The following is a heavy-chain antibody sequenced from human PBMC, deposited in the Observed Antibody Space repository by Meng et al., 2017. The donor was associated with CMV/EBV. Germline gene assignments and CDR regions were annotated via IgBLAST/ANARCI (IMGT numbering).Heavy chain of an antibody. D-gene: IGHD5-18*01. CDR2: INHSGST. CDR3: ARVSGYSYGYYYYYYGMDV. V-gene: IGHV4-34*01. CDR1: GGSFSGYY. J-gene: IGHJ6*02. Sequence: SETLSLTCAVYGGSFSGYYWSWIRQPPGKGLEWIGEINHSGSTNYNPSLKSRVTISVDTSKNQFSLKLSSVTAADTAVYYCARVSGYSYGYYYYYYGMDVWGQGTTVTVSS.